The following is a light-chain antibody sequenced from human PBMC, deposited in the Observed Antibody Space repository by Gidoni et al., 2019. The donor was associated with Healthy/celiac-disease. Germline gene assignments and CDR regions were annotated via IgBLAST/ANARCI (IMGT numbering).Light chain of an antibody. CDR1: SGSIARNF. V-gene: IGLV6-57*04. J-gene: IGLJ2*01. Sequence: NFMLTQPHSVSESPGKTVTISCPRSSGSIARNFVQWFTQRPGSAPTTVIYEHAQRPSGVPDRFSGSIESSSKTASLSISGRKTEDEADYFCQSDGNTSHVVFGGGTKLTVL. CDR2: EHA. CDR3: QSDGNTSHVV.